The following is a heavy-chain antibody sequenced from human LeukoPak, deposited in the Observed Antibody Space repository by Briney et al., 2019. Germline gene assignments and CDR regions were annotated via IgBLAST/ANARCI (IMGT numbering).Heavy chain of an antibody. V-gene: IGHV1-2*02. J-gene: IGHJ4*02. Sequence: ASVKVSCKASGYTFTGYYMHWVRQAPGQGLEWMGWINPNSGGTNYAQQFQGRATMTRDTSISTAYMELSRLRSDDTAVYYCAREAIAAGVNIHPFDYWGQGTLVTVSS. D-gene: IGHD6-13*01. CDR3: AREAIAAGVNIHPFDY. CDR1: GYTFTGYY. CDR2: INPNSGGT.